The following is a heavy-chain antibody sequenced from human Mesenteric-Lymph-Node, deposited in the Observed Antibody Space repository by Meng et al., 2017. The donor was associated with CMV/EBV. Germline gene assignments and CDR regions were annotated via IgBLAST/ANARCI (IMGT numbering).Heavy chain of an antibody. CDR1: GGSISSYY. D-gene: IGHD3-3*01. CDR3: ARDKSVRFLEYGYYYGMDV. J-gene: IGHJ6*02. CDR2: IYYSGST. Sequence: SETLSLTCTVSGGSISSYYWSWIRQPPGKGLEWIGYIYYSGSTNYNPSLKSRVTISVDTSKNQFSLKLSSVTAADTAVYYCARDKSVRFLEYGYYYGMDVWGQGTTVTVSS. V-gene: IGHV4-59*01.